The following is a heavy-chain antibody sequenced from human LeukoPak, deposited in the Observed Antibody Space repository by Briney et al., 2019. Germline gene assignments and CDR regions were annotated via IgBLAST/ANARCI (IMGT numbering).Heavy chain of an antibody. Sequence: GGSLRLSCAASGLTFSSYGMHWVRQAPGKGLEWVAFIRYDGSKKYYADSVKGRFTISRDNSKNTLYLQMNSLRAEDTAVYYCAKVSSDSSSWYGNWYFDLWGRGTLVTVSS. CDR2: IRYDGSKK. CDR3: AKVSSDSSSWYGNWYFDL. V-gene: IGHV3-30*02. CDR1: GLTFSSYG. J-gene: IGHJ2*01. D-gene: IGHD6-13*01.